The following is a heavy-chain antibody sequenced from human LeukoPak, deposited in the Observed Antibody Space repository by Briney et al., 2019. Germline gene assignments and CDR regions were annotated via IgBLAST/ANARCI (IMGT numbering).Heavy chain of an antibody. D-gene: IGHD6-6*01. Sequence: GGSLRLSCVASGFTFSNYGMHWVRQAPGKGLEWVAIIWYDGSNKYYADSVKGRFTISRDNSKNTLYLQMNSLRAEDTALYYCVKASSSSPQYNWFDAWGQGTLVTVSS. CDR1: GFTFSNYG. CDR2: IWYDGSNK. CDR3: VKASSSSPQYNWFDA. J-gene: IGHJ5*02. V-gene: IGHV3-33*06.